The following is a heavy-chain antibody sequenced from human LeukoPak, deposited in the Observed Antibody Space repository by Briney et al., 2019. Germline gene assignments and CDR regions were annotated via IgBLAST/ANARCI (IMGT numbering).Heavy chain of an antibody. CDR2: IYYSGST. V-gene: IGHV4-59*01. Sequence: PSETLSLTCTVSGGSISSYYWSWIRQPPGKGQEWIGYIYYSGSTNYNPSLKSRVTISVDTSKNQFSLKLSSVTAADTAVYYCARESNRVWAPGAFDIWGQGTMVTVSS. CDR3: ARESNRVWAPGAFDI. D-gene: IGHD3-16*01. J-gene: IGHJ3*02. CDR1: GGSISSYY.